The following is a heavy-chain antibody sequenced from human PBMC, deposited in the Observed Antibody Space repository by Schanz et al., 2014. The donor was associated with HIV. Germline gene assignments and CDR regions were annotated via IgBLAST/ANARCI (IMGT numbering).Heavy chain of an antibody. CDR2: IWNDGSNK. Sequence: QVQLVESGGGVVQPGRSLRLSCAASGFTFSTYVMHWVRQAPGKGLEWVAIIWNDGSNKYYADSVKGRFTISRDNSKNTLYLQMNSLRAEDTAVYYCAKVVRFAMVTAPYYFDSWGQGTLVTVSS. J-gene: IGHJ4*02. CDR3: AKVVRFAMVTAPYYFDS. CDR1: GFTFSTYV. D-gene: IGHD2-15*01. V-gene: IGHV3-33*03.